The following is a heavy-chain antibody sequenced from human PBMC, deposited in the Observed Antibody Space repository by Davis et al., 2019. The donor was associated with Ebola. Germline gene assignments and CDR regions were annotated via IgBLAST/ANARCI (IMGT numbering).Heavy chain of an antibody. D-gene: IGHD1-20*01. CDR1: GFTFDDYS. V-gene: IGHV3-43*01. Sequence: PGGSLRLSCVASGFTFDDYSMHWVRQAPGKGLEWVSIISWEGGSTFYADSVKGRFTISRDNAKSTLYLQLDSLRAEDTAVYYCAREGTRYNSFDDGFDLWGQGTMVTVSS. CDR3: AREGTRYNSFDDGFDL. CDR2: ISWEGGST. J-gene: IGHJ3*01.